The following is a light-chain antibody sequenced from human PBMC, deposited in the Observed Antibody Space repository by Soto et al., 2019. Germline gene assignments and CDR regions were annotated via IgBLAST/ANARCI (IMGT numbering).Light chain of an antibody. CDR2: RNS. Sequence: QSVLTQPPSASGAPGQRGTISCSGSRSNIGGNFVYWYQQLPGTAPRLLIYRNSQRPSGVPDRFSGSKSGTSASLAISGLRSEDEADYYCPTWDDSLSAVVFGGGTKLTVL. CDR3: PTWDDSLSAVV. CDR1: RSNIGGNF. J-gene: IGLJ2*01. V-gene: IGLV1-47*01.